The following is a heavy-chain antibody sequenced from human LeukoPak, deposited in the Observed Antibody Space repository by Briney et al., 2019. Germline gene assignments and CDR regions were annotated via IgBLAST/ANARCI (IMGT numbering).Heavy chain of an antibody. D-gene: IGHD3-22*01. V-gene: IGHV3-48*01. CDR2: ISSSSSTI. CDR3: AKDSTMIVVVT. CDR1: EFTFSKYS. Sequence: GGSLRLSCAASEFTFSKYSMNWVRQAPGKGLDWVSYISSSSSTIYYGDSVKGRFTISRDNAKNSLFLQMNSLRAEDTAVYYCAKDSTMIVVVTWGQGTLVTVSS. J-gene: IGHJ5*02.